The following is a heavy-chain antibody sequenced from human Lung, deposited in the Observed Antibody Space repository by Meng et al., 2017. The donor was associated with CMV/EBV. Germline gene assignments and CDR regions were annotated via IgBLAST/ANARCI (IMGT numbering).Heavy chain of an antibody. V-gene: IGHV1-3*01. CDR2: INAGNGNT. Sequence: VQVGAEVKKAGASVKVSCKAAGDSFTTYAMHWVRQAPGQRLEWMGWINAGNGNTKYSEKFQSRVTITRDTAASTAYMELSSLRSEDTAVYYCARTGCSSSSCYDYWGQGTLVTVSS. J-gene: IGHJ4*02. CDR1: GDSFTTYA. CDR3: ARTGCSSSSCYDY. D-gene: IGHD2-2*01.